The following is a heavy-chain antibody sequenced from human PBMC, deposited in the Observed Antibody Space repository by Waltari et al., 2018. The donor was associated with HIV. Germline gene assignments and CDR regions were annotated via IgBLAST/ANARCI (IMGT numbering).Heavy chain of an antibody. Sequence: QVQLVESGGGVVQPGRSLRLSCAACGFTFSSYGIPWVRQAPGKGLEWVAVIWYDGSNKYYADSVKGRFTISRDNSKNTLYLQMNSLRAEDTAVYYCARDQTGTTYGYYYYGMDVWGQGTTVTVSS. CDR2: IWYDGSNK. V-gene: IGHV3-33*01. CDR3: ARDQTGTTYGYYYYGMDV. J-gene: IGHJ6*02. D-gene: IGHD1-7*01. CDR1: GFTFSSYG.